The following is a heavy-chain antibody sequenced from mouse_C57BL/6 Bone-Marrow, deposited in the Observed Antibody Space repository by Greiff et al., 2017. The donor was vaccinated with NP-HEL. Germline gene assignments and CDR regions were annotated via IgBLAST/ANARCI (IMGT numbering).Heavy chain of an antibody. Sequence: QVQLQQSGPELVKPGASVKISCKASGYAFSSSWMNWVKQRPGKGLEWIGRIYPGDGDTNYNGKFKGKATLTADKSSCTAYMQLSSLTSEDSAVYFCASPVTTTEGGYFDVWGTGTTVTVSS. CDR2: IYPGDGDT. CDR1: GYAFSSSW. J-gene: IGHJ1*03. D-gene: IGHD1-1*01. CDR3: ASPVTTTEGGYFDV. V-gene: IGHV1-82*01.